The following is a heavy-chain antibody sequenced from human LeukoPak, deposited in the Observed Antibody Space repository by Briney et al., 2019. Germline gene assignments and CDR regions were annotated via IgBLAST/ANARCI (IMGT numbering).Heavy chain of an antibody. CDR2: IYHSGST. D-gene: IGHD3-10*01. Sequence: SETLSLTCAVSGGSIVSNDGWTWVRQPPGKGLEWIGEIYHSGSTGYTPSLRSRVTISVDKSNNQFSLKLSSVTAADTAIYYCARKYSYTYYDYWGQGTLVTVSS. V-gene: IGHV4-4*02. J-gene: IGHJ4*02. CDR3: ARKYSYTYYDY. CDR1: GGSIVSNDG.